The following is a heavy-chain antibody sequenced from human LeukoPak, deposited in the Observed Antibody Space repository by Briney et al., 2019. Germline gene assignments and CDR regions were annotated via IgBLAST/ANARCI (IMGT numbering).Heavy chain of an antibody. V-gene: IGHV3-7*01. CDR2: IKEDGSEK. J-gene: IGHJ3*02. D-gene: IGHD2-21*02. CDR3: VPGGNCGGDCFDDAFDI. CDR1: GFTFSSYW. Sequence: GGSLRLSCAASGFTFSSYWMTWVRQAPGKGLEWVANIKEDGSEKYYVASVRGRFTISRDNSKNSVYLQMNSLRAEDTAVYYCVPGGNCGGDCFDDAFDIWGQGTMVTVSS.